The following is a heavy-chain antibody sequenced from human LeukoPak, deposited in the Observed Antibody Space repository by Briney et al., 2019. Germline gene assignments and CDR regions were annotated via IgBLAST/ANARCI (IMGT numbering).Heavy chain of an antibody. J-gene: IGHJ4*02. CDR2: INIDGSST. Sequence: GGSRSLSFAASGLTFSNYWWPWVGQAPGKGLLWVSRINIDGSSTNYADSVKGRFTISRDNAKNSLYLQMNSLRAEDTAVYYCARAEPGRPYFDYWGQGTLVTVSS. CDR3: ARAEPGRPYFDY. CDR1: GLTFSNYW. V-gene: IGHV3-74*01.